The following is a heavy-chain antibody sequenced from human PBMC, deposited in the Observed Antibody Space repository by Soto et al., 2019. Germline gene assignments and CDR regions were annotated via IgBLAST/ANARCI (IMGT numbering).Heavy chain of an antibody. V-gene: IGHV4-59*01. CDR1: GGSISSYY. CDR2: IYYSGST. CDR3: ARVGEAAGSEFDY. Sequence: PSETLSLTCTVSGGSISSYYWSWIRQPPGKGLEWIGYIYYSGSTNYNPSLKSRVTISVDTSKNQFSLKLSSVTAADTAVYYCARVGEAAGSEFDYWGQGTLVTVSS. D-gene: IGHD6-13*01. J-gene: IGHJ4*02.